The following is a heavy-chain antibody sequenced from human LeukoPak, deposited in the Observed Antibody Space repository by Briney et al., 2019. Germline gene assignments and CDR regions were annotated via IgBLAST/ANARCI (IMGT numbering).Heavy chain of an antibody. V-gene: IGHV4-39*01. CDR2: IYYSGST. D-gene: IGHD3-9*01. J-gene: IGHJ6*02. Sequence: KPSETLSLTCTVSGGSISSSSYYWGWIRQPPGKGLEWIGSIYYSGSTYYNPSLKGRVTISVDTSKNQFSLKLSSVTAADTAVYYCARQSTGLRYFDWLFSGYGMDVWGQGTTVTVSS. CDR1: GGSISSSSYY. CDR3: ARQSTGLRYFDWLFSGYGMDV.